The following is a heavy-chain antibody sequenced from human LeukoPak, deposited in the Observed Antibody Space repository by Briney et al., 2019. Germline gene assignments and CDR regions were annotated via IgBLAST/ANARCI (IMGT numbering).Heavy chain of an antibody. CDR3: TKEGLPSGSSWSAWFDP. CDR2: ISYDGSNK. D-gene: IGHD3-10*01. Sequence: GGSLRLSCAASGFTFSSYAMHWVRQAPGKGLEWVAVISYDGSNKYYADSVKGRFTISRDNSKNTLYLQMNSLRAEDTAVYYCTKEGLPSGSSWSAWFDPWGQGTLVTVSS. J-gene: IGHJ5*02. CDR1: GFTFSSYA. V-gene: IGHV3-30*04.